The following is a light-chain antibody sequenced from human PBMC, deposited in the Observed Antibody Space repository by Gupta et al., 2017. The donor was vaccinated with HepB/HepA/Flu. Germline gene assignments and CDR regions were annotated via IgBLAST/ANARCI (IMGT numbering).Light chain of an antibody. CDR1: QSVSSN. J-gene: IGKJ5*01. CDR3: QQEKNGHRVLT. CDR2: GAS. Sequence: ERATLSCRASQSVSSNLAWYQQKPSQAPMRLIYGASTRATDIPARCSGSGSGTAFNFTISSRQLEDSEVYYCQQEKNGHRVLTFGQGTQLEIK. V-gene: IGKV3-15*01.